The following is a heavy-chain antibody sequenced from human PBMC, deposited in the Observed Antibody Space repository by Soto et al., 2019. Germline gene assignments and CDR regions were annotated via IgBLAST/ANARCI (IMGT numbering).Heavy chain of an antibody. D-gene: IGHD3-3*01. CDR1: GFSLTTSGVA. J-gene: IGHJ5*02. CDR2: IYWDDDK. V-gene: IGHV2-5*02. CDR3: ARSRYDFWNDHGGHNYFDP. Sequence: QITLKESGPTLVKPTQTLTLTCTFSGFSLTTSGVAVGWIRQPPGKALEWLALIYWDDDKRYSPSLKSRLTITKDTSKNQVVLTMTKMDPVDTATYYCARSRYDFWNDHGGHNYFDPWGQGTLVTVSS.